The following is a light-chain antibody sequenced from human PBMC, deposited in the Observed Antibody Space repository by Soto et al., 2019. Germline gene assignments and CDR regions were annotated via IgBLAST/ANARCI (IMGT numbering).Light chain of an antibody. CDR3: QQPYT. CDR1: QSVSSY. J-gene: IGKJ2*01. V-gene: IGKV3-11*01. Sequence: EIVLTQSPATLSLSPGERATLSCRASQSVSSYLAWYQQKPGQAPRLLIYDASNRATGIPARFSGSGSGTDFTRTIRSLEPEDFSVYYCQQPYTFGQGTKLEIK. CDR2: DAS.